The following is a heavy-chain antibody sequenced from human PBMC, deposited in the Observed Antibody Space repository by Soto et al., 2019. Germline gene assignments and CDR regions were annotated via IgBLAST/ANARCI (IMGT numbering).Heavy chain of an antibody. CDR3: ARHGGRLFEY. V-gene: IGHV4-4*02. D-gene: IGHD2-15*01. J-gene: IGHJ4*02. CDR2: ISQSGTA. CDR1: GDSFSSGYW. Sequence: QVQLQESGPGLVKPSETLSLTCAVSGDSFSSGYWWGWVRQPPGKGLQWIGQISQSGTANHNPSLESRVTMSVDRSKNQFSLILTSVTAADTAVYYCARHGGRLFEYWGQGILVTVSS.